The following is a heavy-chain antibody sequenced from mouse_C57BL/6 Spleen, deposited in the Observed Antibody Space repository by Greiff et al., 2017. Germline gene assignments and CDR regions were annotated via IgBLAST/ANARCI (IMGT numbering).Heavy chain of an antibody. CDR1: GYTFTSYW. D-gene: IGHD2-4*01. CDR2: IHPNSGST. CDR3: ARETVLRFFDY. J-gene: IGHJ2*01. Sequence: QVQLQQPGAELVKPGASVKLSCKASGYTFTSYWMHWVKQRPGQGLEWIGMIHPNSGSTNYNEKFKSKATLTVDKSSSTAYMQLSSLTSEDSAVYYCARETVLRFFDYWGQGTTLTVSS. V-gene: IGHV1-64*01.